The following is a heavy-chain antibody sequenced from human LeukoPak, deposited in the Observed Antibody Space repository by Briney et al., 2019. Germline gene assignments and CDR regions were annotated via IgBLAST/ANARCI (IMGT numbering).Heavy chain of an antibody. D-gene: IGHD2-15*01. V-gene: IGHV4-38-2*02. CDR3: ARHPKGLGYCSGGSCYPFDY. CDR2: IYYSGST. CDR1: GYSISSGYY. J-gene: IGHJ4*02. Sequence: SETLSLTCTVSGYSISSGYYWGWIRQPPGKGLEWIGSIYYSGSTYYNPSLKSRVTISVDTSKNQFSLKLSSVTAADTAVYYCARHPKGLGYCSGGSCYPFDYWGQGTLVTVSS.